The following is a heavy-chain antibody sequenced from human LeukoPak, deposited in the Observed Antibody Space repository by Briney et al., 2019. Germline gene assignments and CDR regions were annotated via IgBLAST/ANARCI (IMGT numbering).Heavy chain of an antibody. Sequence: ASVKVSCKASGYTFINYAVHWVRQAPGQRLEWTGWINADNSNTLYSQNFQGRVTITRDTSASTAYMELSSLRSEDTAVYYCARGGSGPFYFDYWGQGTLVTVSA. CDR2: INADNSNT. CDR1: GYTFINYA. V-gene: IGHV1-3*01. CDR3: ARGGSGPFYFDY. J-gene: IGHJ4*02. D-gene: IGHD6-19*01.